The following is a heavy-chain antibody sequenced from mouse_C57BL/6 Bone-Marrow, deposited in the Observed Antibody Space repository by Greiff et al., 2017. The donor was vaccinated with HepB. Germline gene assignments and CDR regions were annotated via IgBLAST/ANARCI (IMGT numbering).Heavy chain of an antibody. CDR3: ARDGYDGRDFDY. V-gene: IGHV5-2*03. CDR1: EYEFPSHD. J-gene: IGHJ2*01. D-gene: IGHD2-2*01. CDR2: INSDGGST. Sequence: EVKVEESGEGLVQPGESLKLSCESNEYEFPSHDMSWVRKTPEKRLELVAAINSDGGSTYYPDTMERRFIISRDNTKKTLYLQMSSLRSEDTALYYCARDGYDGRDFDYWGQGTTLTVSS.